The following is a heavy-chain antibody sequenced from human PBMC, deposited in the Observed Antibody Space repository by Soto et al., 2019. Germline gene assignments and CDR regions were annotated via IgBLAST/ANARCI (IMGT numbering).Heavy chain of an antibody. Sequence: GGSLRLSCAASGFTFSSYWMSWVRQAPGKGLEWVANIKQDGSEKYYVDSVKGRFTISRDNAKNSLYLQMNSLRAEDTAVYYCARESRDWSRPGVIPYYYYYYMDVWGKGTTVTVSS. D-gene: IGHD3-9*01. CDR2: IKQDGSEK. J-gene: IGHJ6*03. CDR1: GFTFSSYW. CDR3: ARESRDWSRPGVIPYYYYYYMDV. V-gene: IGHV3-7*01.